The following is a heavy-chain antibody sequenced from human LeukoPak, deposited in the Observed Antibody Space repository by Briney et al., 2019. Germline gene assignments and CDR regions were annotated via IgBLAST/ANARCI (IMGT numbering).Heavy chain of an antibody. Sequence: PSETLSLTCAVYGGSFSGYYWGWIRQPPGKGLEWIGSIYYSGSTYYNPSLKSRVTISVDTSKNQFSLKLSSVTAADAAVYYCARHSSGWYGYYYYYGMDVWGQGTTVTVSS. J-gene: IGHJ6*02. D-gene: IGHD6-19*01. CDR3: ARHSSGWYGYYYYYGMDV. CDR1: GGSFSGYY. V-gene: IGHV4-39*01. CDR2: IYYSGST.